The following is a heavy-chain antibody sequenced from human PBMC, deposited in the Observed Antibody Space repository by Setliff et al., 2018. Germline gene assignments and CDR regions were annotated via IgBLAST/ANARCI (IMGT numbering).Heavy chain of an antibody. V-gene: IGHV4-59*03. CDR1: GGSISTYY. J-gene: IGHJ4*02. CDR3: TVYNTGSSKDHY. Sequence: PSETLSLTCTVSGGSISTYYWNWIRQSPGKGLEWIAYIYYSGITDYNPSLKSRVTISVDTSKNQFSLKLSSVTAADTALYYCTVYNTGSSKDHYWGQGTPVTVSS. D-gene: IGHD2-8*02. CDR2: IYYSGIT.